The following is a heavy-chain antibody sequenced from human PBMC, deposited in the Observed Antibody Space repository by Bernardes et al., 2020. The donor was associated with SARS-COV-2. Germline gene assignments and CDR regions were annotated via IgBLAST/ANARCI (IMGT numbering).Heavy chain of an antibody. Sequence: ETLSLTCTVSGGSISSRSYYWGWIRQPPGKGLVWIGSFYYSGSTYYNPSLQSRVTISVDTSKNQFSLKLNSVTAADTAVYYCARHLYGSDYYGDYLLADYWGQGTLVTVSS. J-gene: IGHJ4*02. CDR1: GGSISSRSYY. V-gene: IGHV4-39*01. CDR2: FYYSGST. D-gene: IGHD4-17*01. CDR3: ARHLYGSDYYGDYLLADY.